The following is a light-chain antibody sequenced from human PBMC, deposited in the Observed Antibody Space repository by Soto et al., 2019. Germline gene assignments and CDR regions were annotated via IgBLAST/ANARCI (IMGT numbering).Light chain of an antibody. CDR3: QVWDSTSDHYV. CDR2: DDS. CDR1: NLERKS. V-gene: IGLV3-21*02. J-gene: IGLJ1*01. Sequence: ELTQPPSVSVAPGQTARITCRGNNLERKSVHWYQQKPGQAPVLVVYDDSDRPSGIPERFSGSNSGSPATLTISRVEAGDEADYYCQVWDSTSDHYVFGTGTKVTVL.